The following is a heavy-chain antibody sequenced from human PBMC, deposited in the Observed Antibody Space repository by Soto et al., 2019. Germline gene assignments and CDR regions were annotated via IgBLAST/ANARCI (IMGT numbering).Heavy chain of an antibody. J-gene: IGHJ4*02. D-gene: IGHD6-6*01. CDR3: ASQYMAHYFDY. CDR2: FSVGGGRT. Sequence: EVQLLESGGGLVQPGGSLRLSCAASGFTFSIYAMSWVRQAPGKGLEWVSGFSVGGGRTYYAASVKGRFTISRDPPENTVYLQMNSLRAEDTAVYYCASQYMAHYFDYWGQGTLVTVSA. V-gene: IGHV3-23*01. CDR1: GFTFSIYA.